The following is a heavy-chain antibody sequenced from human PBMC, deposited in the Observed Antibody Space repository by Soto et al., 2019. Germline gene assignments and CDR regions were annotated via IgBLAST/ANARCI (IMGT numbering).Heavy chain of an antibody. CDR2: IIPIFGTA. J-gene: IGHJ6*02. D-gene: IGHD2-2*01. V-gene: IGHV1-69*06. CDR3: ARGLTRSTSRRPYYCYGMDV. Sequence: SVKVSCKASGGTFSSYAISWVRQAPGQGLEWMGGIIPIFGTANYAQKFQGRVTITADKSTSTAYMELSSLRSEDTAVYYCARGLTRSTSRRPYYCYGMDVWGQGTTVTVS. CDR1: GGTFSSYA.